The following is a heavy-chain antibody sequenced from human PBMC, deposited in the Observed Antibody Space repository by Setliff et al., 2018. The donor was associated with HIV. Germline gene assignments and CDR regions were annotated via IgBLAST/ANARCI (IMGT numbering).Heavy chain of an antibody. D-gene: IGHD3-10*01. Sequence: SETLSLTCTVSGGSMSRSSYYCGWIRQTPDKGLEWIGIIYYSGATYYNTSLTSRVTISVDTSRNQFSLKLRSVTAADTAEYYCARLGYVSGGFDKPPGPYYFDYWGQGALVTVSS. V-gene: IGHV4-39*01. J-gene: IGHJ4*02. CDR2: IYYSGAT. CDR1: GGSMSRSSYY. CDR3: ARLGYVSGGFDKPPGPYYFDY.